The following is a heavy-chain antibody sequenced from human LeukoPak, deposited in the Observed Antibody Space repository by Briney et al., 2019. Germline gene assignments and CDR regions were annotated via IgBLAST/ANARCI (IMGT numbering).Heavy chain of an antibody. V-gene: IGHV4-59*01. D-gene: IGHD3-3*01. CDR2: IYYSGST. Sequence: SETLSLTCTVSSGSISSYYWSWIRQPPGKGLEGMGYIYYSGSTNYNPSLKSQVTISVDTSKNQYSLKLRSVTAADTAVYYCARGRVPDYWGQGTLVTVSS. J-gene: IGHJ4*02. CDR3: ARGRVPDY. CDR1: SGSISSYY.